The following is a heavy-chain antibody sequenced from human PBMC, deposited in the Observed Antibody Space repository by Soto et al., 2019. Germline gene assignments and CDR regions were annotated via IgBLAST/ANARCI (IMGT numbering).Heavy chain of an antibody. Sequence: GGSLRLSCAASGFTFSSYWMSWVRQAPGKGLEWVANIKQDGSEKYYVDSVKGRFTISRDNAKNSLYLQMNSLRAEDTAVYYCARDKGFWSGYLEFDPWGQGTLVTVSS. CDR1: GFTFSSYW. CDR3: ARDKGFWSGYLEFDP. D-gene: IGHD3-3*01. CDR2: IKQDGSEK. J-gene: IGHJ5*02. V-gene: IGHV3-7*01.